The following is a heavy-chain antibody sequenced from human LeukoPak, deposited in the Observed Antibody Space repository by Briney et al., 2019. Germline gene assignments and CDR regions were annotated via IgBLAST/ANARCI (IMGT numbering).Heavy chain of an antibody. CDR2: ISSSGSTI. V-gene: IGHV3-48*03. CDR3: ARDKGKYGMDV. Sequence: GGSLRLSCAGSGFTFSNSAMNWVRQAPGKGLEWVSYISSSGSTIYYADSVKGRFTISRDNAKNSLYLQMNSLRAEDTAVYYCARDKGKYGMDVWGQGTTVTVSS. J-gene: IGHJ6*02. CDR1: GFTFSNSA.